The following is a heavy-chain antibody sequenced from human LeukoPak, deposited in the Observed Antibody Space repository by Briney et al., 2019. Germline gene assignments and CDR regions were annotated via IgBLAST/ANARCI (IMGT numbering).Heavy chain of an antibody. V-gene: IGHV4-34*01. J-gene: IGHJ4*02. D-gene: IGHD3-22*01. CDR1: GGSFSGYY. CDR2: INHSGST. Sequence: AETLSLTCAVYGGSFSGYYWSWIRQPPGKGLEWIGEINHSGSTNYNPSLKSRVTISVDTSKNQFSLKLSSVTAADTAVYYCARAWYYYDSSGYYPFDYWGQGTVVSVSS. CDR3: ARAWYYYDSSGYYPFDY.